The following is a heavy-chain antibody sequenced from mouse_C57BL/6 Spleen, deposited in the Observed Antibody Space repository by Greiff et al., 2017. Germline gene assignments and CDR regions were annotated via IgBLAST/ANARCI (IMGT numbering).Heavy chain of an antibody. D-gene: IGHD4-1*01. CDR3: ARGTGKAWFAY. CDR2: INPSTGGT. CDR1: GYSFTGYY. Sequence: VQLQQSGPELVKPGASVKISCKASGYSFTGYYMNWVKQSPEKSLEWIGEINPSTGGTTYNQKFKAKATLTVDKSSSTAYMQLKSLTSEDSAVYYCARGTGKAWFAYWGQGTLVTDSA. V-gene: IGHV1-42*01. J-gene: IGHJ3*01.